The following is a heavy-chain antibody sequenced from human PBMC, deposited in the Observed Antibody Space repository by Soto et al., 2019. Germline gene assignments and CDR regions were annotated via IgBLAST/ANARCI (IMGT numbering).Heavy chain of an antibody. Sequence: QVQLVQSGAEVKKPGSSVKVSCKASGGTFSSYAISWVRQAPGQGLEWMGGIIPIFGTANYAQKFQGRVTITADKSTSTAYMEVSSLRSEDTAVYYCARGPGEQIISHDAFDIWGQGTMVTVSS. J-gene: IGHJ3*02. V-gene: IGHV1-69*06. CDR1: GGTFSSYA. D-gene: IGHD3-16*01. CDR2: IIPIFGTA. CDR3: ARGPGEQIISHDAFDI.